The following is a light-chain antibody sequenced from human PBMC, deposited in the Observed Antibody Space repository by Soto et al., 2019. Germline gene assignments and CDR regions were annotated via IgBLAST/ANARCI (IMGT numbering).Light chain of an antibody. Sequence: QAVVAQPASVSGSPGQSITISCTGTSSFVGSFSLVSWYQQHPGKAPKVMISEGHRRPSGVPDRFSGSTSVNSASLTISGLQADDEADYYCCLYIGATTYVFGTGTKVTVL. V-gene: IGLV2-23*01. CDR3: CLYIGATTYV. CDR2: EGH. J-gene: IGLJ1*01. CDR1: SSFVGSFSL.